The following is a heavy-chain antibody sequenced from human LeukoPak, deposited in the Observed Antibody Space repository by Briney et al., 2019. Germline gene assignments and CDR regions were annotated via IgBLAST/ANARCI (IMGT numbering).Heavy chain of an antibody. J-gene: IGHJ3*02. V-gene: IGHV3-21*01. CDR3: ARGYSSSPDDAFDI. CDR2: ISSSSSYI. CDR1: GFTFSSYS. D-gene: IGHD6-6*01. Sequence: PGGSLRLSCAASGFTFSSYSMNWVRQAPGKGLEWVSSISSSSSYIYYADSVKGRFTISRDNAKNSLYLQMNSPRAEDTAVYYCARGYSSSPDDAFDIWGQGTMVTVSS.